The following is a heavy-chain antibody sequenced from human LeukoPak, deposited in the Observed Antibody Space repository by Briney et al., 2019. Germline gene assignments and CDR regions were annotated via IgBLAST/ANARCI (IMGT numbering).Heavy chain of an antibody. CDR2: IHYTGRT. J-gene: IGHJ1*01. CDR1: GGSITSYY. D-gene: IGHD3-22*01. Sequence: PSETLSLTCTVSGGSITSYYWSWIRQPPGKGLEWIGYIHYTGRTNYNPSLKSRVTISVDSSKNQFSLKLSSVTAADTAVYYCARLKYYYDSSGYRAEYFQHWGQGTLVTASS. CDR3: ARLKYYYDSSGYRAEYFQH. V-gene: IGHV4-59*01.